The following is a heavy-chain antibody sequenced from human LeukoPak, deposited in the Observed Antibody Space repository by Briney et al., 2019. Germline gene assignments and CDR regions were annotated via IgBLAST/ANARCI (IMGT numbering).Heavy chain of an antibody. D-gene: IGHD3-9*01. Sequence: PGGSLRLSCAASGFTFSSYWMSWVRQAPGKGLEWVANIKQDGSERYYVDSVKGRFTISRDNAKNSLYLQMNSLRAEDTAVYYCARDTQDWLPYYLDYWGRGTLVTVSS. CDR2: IKQDGSER. J-gene: IGHJ4*02. V-gene: IGHV3-7*01. CDR3: ARDTQDWLPYYLDY. CDR1: GFTFSSYW.